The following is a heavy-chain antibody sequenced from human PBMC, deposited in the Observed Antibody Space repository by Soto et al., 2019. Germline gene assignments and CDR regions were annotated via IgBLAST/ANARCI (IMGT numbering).Heavy chain of an antibody. V-gene: IGHV5-10-1*01. Sequence: GESLKISCKGSGYTFSTYWINWVRQMPGKGLEWMGRIDPSDSYINYSPSFQGHATISADKSISTAYLQWSSLKASDTAMYYCARHDHYYDSSGLDYYDLDVWGQGTTVTVS. J-gene: IGHJ6*02. CDR1: GYTFSTYW. D-gene: IGHD3-22*01. CDR2: IDPSDSYI. CDR3: ARHDHYYDSSGLDYYDLDV.